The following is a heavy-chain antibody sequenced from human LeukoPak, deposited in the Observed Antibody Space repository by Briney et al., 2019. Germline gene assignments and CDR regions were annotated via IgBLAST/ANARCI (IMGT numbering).Heavy chain of an antibody. Sequence: GGSLRLSCAASGFTFDNYRMSWVRQAPGKGLEWVSTVNADGGNTYYADSVKGRFAISRDNSKSTLILQMNSLRVEDTALYYCTKRVKYGGTWDHFADWGQGTLVTVSS. CDR3: TKRVKYGGTWDHFAD. J-gene: IGHJ4*02. D-gene: IGHD1-26*01. CDR2: VNADGGNT. CDR1: GFTFDNYR. V-gene: IGHV3-23*01.